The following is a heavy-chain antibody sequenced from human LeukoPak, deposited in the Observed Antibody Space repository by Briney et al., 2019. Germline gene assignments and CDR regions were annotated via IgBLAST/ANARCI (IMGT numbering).Heavy chain of an antibody. D-gene: IGHD3-3*01. V-gene: IGHV4-39*01. CDR2: IYYSGST. J-gene: IGHJ3*02. Sequence: SETLSLTCTVSGGSISSSSYYWGWIRQPPGKGLEWIGSIYYSGSTYYNPSLKSRVTISVDTSKNQFSLKLSSVTAADTAVYYCARHLIDFWNRLDAFDIWGQGTMVTASS. CDR3: ARHLIDFWNRLDAFDI. CDR1: GGSISSSSYY.